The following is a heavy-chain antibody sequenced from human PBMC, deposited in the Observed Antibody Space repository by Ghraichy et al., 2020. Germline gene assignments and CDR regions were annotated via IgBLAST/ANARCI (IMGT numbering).Heavy chain of an antibody. J-gene: IGHJ3*02. D-gene: IGHD3-9*01. V-gene: IGHV4-59*01. CDR1: GGSINSYY. CDR3: ARRGPYDILTGYYNDAFDI. CDR2: IYYSGSA. Sequence: SETLSLTCTVSGGSINSYYWSWIRQPPGKGLEWIGYIYYSGSANYNPSLKSRVTISVDTSKNQFSLKLSSVTAADTAIYYCARRGPYDILTGYYNDAFDIWGQGTMVTVSS.